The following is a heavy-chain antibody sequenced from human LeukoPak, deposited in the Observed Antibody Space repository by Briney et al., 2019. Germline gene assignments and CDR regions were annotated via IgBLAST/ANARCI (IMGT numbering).Heavy chain of an antibody. CDR1: GFTFSSYT. CDR2: ISGRGGST. V-gene: IGHV3-23*01. Sequence: GGSLRLSCAASGFTFSSYTMSWVRQAPGKGLEWVSAISGRGGSTYYADSVKGRFTISRDNSKNTLYLQMDSLRADDTAVYYCAKVSYDTSGYYYGSYDCWGQGPLVTASS. CDR3: AKVSYDTSGYYYGSYDC. J-gene: IGHJ4*02. D-gene: IGHD3-22*01.